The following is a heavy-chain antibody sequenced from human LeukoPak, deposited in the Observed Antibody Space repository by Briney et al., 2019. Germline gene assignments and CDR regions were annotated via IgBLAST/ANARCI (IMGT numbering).Heavy chain of an antibody. J-gene: IGHJ4*02. CDR1: GFIFGGCA. CDR2: ISYDGGKT. CDR3: ARGFNDFWSGSQLEY. Sequence: PGGSLRLSCAASGFIFGGCAMHWVRQAPGKGLQWLAVISYDGGKTYYADSVEGRFTISRDNSKSTVYLEINSLRSEDTAIYYCARGFNDFWSGSQLEYWGQGTLVTVSS. D-gene: IGHD3-3*01. V-gene: IGHV3-30-3*01.